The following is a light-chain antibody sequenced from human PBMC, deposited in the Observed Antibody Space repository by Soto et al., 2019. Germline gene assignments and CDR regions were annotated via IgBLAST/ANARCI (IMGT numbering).Light chain of an antibody. Sequence: EIVLTQSPGTLSVSPGDGATLSCRASQTVGKNYLAWYQQRPGQAPRLLIHGASTRATGIPDRFSGSGSGTEFTLTISSLQPDDFATYYCQQYNSYWTFGQGTKVDIK. CDR2: GAS. CDR1: QTVGKNY. CDR3: QQYNSYWT. V-gene: IGKV3-20*01. J-gene: IGKJ1*01.